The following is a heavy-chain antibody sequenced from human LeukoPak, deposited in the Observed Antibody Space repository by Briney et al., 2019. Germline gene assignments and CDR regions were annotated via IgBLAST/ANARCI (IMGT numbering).Heavy chain of an antibody. CDR1: GFTFSSYA. D-gene: IGHD2-2*01. Sequence: GGSLRLSCAASGFTFSSYAMSWVRQAPGKGLEWVSAISGSGGSTYYADSVKGRFTISRDNSKNTLYLQMNSLRAEDTAVYYCAKGPDIRCSSTSCHHPWYFDLWGRGTLVTVSS. J-gene: IGHJ2*01. CDR2: ISGSGGST. V-gene: IGHV3-23*01. CDR3: AKGPDIRCSSTSCHHPWYFDL.